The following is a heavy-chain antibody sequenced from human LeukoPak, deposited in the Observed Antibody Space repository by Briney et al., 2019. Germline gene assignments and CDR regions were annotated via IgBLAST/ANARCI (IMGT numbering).Heavy chain of an antibody. CDR1: GFTFSSYG. CDR2: IWYDGSNK. V-gene: IGHV3-33*01. J-gene: IGHJ6*02. CDR3: ARDPGYGGNSLYYYYYGMDV. D-gene: IGHD4-23*01. Sequence: PGRSLRLSCAASGFTFSSYGVHWVRQAPGKGLEWVAVIWYDGSNKYYADSVKGRFTISRDNSKNTLYLQMNSLRAEDTAVYYCARDPGYGGNSLYYYYYGMDVWGQGTTVTVSS.